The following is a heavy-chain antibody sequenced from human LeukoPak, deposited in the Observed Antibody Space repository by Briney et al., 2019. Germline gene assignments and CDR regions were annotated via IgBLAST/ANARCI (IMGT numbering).Heavy chain of an antibody. CDR3: ARQLYGSDY. Sequence: SETLSLTCGVSGVSFTTYYWSWIRQSPEKGLEWIGEVNHSGYTNYNPSLKGRISISVDTSNKQVSLKLSSVSAADTAVYYCARQLYGSDYWGQGTLVTVSS. D-gene: IGHD4-17*01. CDR2: VNHSGYT. CDR1: GVSFTTYY. V-gene: IGHV4-34*01. J-gene: IGHJ4*02.